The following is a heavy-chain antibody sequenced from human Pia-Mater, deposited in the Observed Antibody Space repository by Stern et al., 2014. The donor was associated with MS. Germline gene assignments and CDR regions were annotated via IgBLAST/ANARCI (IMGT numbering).Heavy chain of an antibody. CDR2: IYPGDSDS. D-gene: IGHD2-21*01. CDR1: GYRFSDNW. J-gene: IGHJ5*02. V-gene: IGHV5-51*01. Sequence: VQLVQSGVEVKKPGESLKISCEASGYRFSDNWIGWVRQMPGKGLEGIGMIYPGDSDSRYNPSVQGQVTISADKSTNTAFLQWDSLKASDTAIYYCARHQSTLVNWFDTWGQGTPVTVSS. CDR3: ARHQSTLVNWFDT.